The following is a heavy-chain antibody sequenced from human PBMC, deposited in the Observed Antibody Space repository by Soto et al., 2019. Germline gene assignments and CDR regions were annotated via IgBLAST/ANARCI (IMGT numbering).Heavy chain of an antibody. J-gene: IGHJ6*02. D-gene: IGHD6-6*01. CDR2: IIPIFGTA. Sequence: SVKVSCKASGGTFSSYAISWVRQAPGQGLEWMGGIIPIFGTANYAQKFQGRVTITADESTSTAYMELSSLRSENTAVYYCARSRVAARHIYYYYGMDVWGQGTTVTVSS. CDR3: ARSRVAARHIYYYYGMDV. CDR1: GGTFSSYA. V-gene: IGHV1-69*13.